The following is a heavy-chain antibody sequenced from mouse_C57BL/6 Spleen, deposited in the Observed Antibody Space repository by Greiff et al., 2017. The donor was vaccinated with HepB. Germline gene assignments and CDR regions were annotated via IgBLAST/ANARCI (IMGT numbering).Heavy chain of an antibody. CDR3: ARHERGYGYDRYFDV. J-gene: IGHJ1*03. CDR2: FYLGSGSI. CDR1: GYPFTEYT. D-gene: IGHD2-2*01. V-gene: IGHV1-62-2*01. Sequence: VQLQESGAELVKPGASVKLSCKASGYPFTEYTIHWVKQRSGQGLGWIGWFYLGSGSIKYNEKSKDKATLTADKSSSTVYMELSRLTSEDSAVYFCARHERGYGYDRYFDVWGTGTTVTVSS.